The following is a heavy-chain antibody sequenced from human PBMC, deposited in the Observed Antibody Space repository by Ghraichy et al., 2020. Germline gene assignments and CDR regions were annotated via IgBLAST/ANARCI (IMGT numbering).Heavy chain of an antibody. CDR1: GYTFTSYD. Sequence: ASVKVSCKASGYTFTSYDINWVRQATGQGLEWMGWMNPNSGNTGYAQKFQGRVTMTRNTSISTAYMELSSLRSEDTPVYYCARDYGGNSGYYYGMDVWGQGTTVTVSS. CDR3: ARDYGGNSGYYYGMDV. CDR2: MNPNSGNT. V-gene: IGHV1-8*01. J-gene: IGHJ6*02. D-gene: IGHD4-23*01.